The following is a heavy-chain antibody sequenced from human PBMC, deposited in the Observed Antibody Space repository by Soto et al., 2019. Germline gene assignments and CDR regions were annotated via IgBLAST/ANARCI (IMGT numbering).Heavy chain of an antibody. D-gene: IGHD4-17*01. V-gene: IGHV1-8*02. CDR2: MNPNNGNT. J-gene: IGHJ4*02. CDR1: GYTFTSYG. CDR3: ARTLYGDNVDY. Sequence: ASVKVSCKASGYTFTSYGISWVRQAPGQGLEWMGWMNPNNGNTSYAQKFQGRVTMTRNTSISTAYMELSSLRSEDTAVYYCARTLYGDNVDYWGQGTLVTVSS.